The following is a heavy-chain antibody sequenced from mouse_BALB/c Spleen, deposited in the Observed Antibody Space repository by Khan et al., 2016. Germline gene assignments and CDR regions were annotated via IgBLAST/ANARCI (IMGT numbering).Heavy chain of an antibody. V-gene: IGHV1-54*01. CDR2: INPGSGGT. J-gene: IGHJ4*01. Sequence: QVQLQQSGAELVRPGTSVKVSCKASGYAFTNYLIEWVKQRPGQGLEWIGVINPGSGGTNYNEKFKGKATLTADKSSSTAYMQISSLTSDDSAVYFCARYDDNYYAMDYWGQGTSVTVSS. CDR1: GYAFTNYL. CDR3: ARYDDNYYAMDY. D-gene: IGHD2-3*01.